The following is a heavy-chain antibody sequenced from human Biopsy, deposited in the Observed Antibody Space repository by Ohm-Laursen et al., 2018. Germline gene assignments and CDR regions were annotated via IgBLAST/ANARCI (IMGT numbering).Heavy chain of an antibody. D-gene: IGHD1-1*01. CDR3: AADINVWNVNY. CDR2: FAPENGKT. CDR1: GGTFTNHA. Sequence: SVKVSCKASGGTFTNHAVGWVRQAPGKGLEWMGGFAPENGKTVYAQNFQARVSMTEDTSTDTAYMELRSLRSEDTAVYYCAADINVWNVNYWGQGTQVTVSS. J-gene: IGHJ4*02. V-gene: IGHV1-24*01.